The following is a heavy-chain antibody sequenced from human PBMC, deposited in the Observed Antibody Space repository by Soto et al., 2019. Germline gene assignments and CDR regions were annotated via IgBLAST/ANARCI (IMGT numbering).Heavy chain of an antibody. CDR2: ISGSGGST. CDR3: ANQVEASGSYYFDS. CDR1: GFTFSSYA. Sequence: GGSLRLSCAASGFTFSSYAMSWVRQAPGKGLEWVSAISGSGGSTYYADSVKGRFTISRDNSKNTLYLQMNSLRAEDTAVYYCANQVEASGSYYFDSWGQGTLVTVSS. J-gene: IGHJ4*02. V-gene: IGHV3-23*01. D-gene: IGHD1-26*01.